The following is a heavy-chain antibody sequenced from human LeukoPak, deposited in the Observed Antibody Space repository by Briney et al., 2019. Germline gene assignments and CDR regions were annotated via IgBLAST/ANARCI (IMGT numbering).Heavy chain of an antibody. CDR2: IHTSGST. D-gene: IGHD2-15*01. CDR1: GGSITSYY. V-gene: IGHV4-4*07. J-gene: IGHJ4*02. CDR3: ARYSCSGGSCYLDY. Sequence: SETLSLSCTVSGGSITSYYWSWIRQPAGSGLEWIGRIHTSGSTKYNPSLKSRVTMSVDTSKNLFSLKLSSVTAADTAVYYCARYSCSGGSCYLDYWGQGTLVTVSS.